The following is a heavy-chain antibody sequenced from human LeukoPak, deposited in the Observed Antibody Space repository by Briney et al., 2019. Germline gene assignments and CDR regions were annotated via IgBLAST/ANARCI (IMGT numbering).Heavy chain of an antibody. CDR3: ARDWGYQLLYGPMDY. Sequence: PGGSLRLSCAASGFTFGSYDMHWVRQVTGKGLEWVSAIGTAGDTHYADSVKGRFTISRDNSKNTLYLQMNSLRAEDTAVYYCARDWGYQLLYGPMDYWGQGTLVTVSS. CDR1: GFTFGSYD. CDR2: IGTAGDT. D-gene: IGHD2-2*02. V-gene: IGHV3-13*01. J-gene: IGHJ4*02.